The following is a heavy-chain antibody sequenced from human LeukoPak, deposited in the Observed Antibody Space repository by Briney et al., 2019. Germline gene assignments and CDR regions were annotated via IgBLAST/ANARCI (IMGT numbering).Heavy chain of an antibody. V-gene: IGHV5-51*01. CDR2: IHPDDSDT. D-gene: IGHD2-2*01. Sequence: GESLKISCQGSGYTFTSYWIGWVRQMPGKGLESMAIIHPDDSDTRYSPSFQGQVTISADKSTGTAYLQWSSLKASDTAMYYCARGYCSTTRCYYFDLCGQGTLVTVSS. CDR3: ARGYCSTTRCYYFDL. J-gene: IGHJ4*02. CDR1: GYTFTSYW.